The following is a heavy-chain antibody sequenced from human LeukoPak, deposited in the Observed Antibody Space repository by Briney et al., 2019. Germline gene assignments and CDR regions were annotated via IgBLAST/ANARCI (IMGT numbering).Heavy chain of an antibody. CDR2: FFYSGST. CDR1: GGSITSTSYY. J-gene: IGHJ4*02. CDR3: ARAPVAVTAIYFDY. D-gene: IGHD2-21*02. Sequence: PSETLSLTCTVSGGSITSTSYYWGWIRQPPGKGLEWIASFFYSGSTYYNPSLKSRATVLVDTSKNQFSLMLSSVTAADTAVYYCARAPVAVTAIYFDYWGQGTLVAVSS. V-gene: IGHV4-39*07.